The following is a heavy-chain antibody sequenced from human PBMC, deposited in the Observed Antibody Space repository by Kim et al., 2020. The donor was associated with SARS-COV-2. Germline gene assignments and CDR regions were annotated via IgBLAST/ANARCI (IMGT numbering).Heavy chain of an antibody. V-gene: IGHV3-23*01. CDR3: AKDNGSGSYYNRVDYYFDY. J-gene: IGHJ4*02. CDR2: ISGSGGST. D-gene: IGHD3-10*01. CDR1: GFTFSSYA. Sequence: GGSLRLSCAASGFTFSSYAMSWVRQAPGKGLEWVSAISGSGGSTYYADAVKGRFTISRDNSKNTLYLKMNSLRAEDTAVYYCAKDNGSGSYYNRVDYYFDYWGQGTLVTVSS.